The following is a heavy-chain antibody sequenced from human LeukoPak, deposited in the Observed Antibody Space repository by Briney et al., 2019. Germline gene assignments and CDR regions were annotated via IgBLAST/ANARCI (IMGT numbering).Heavy chain of an antibody. J-gene: IGHJ3*02. V-gene: IGHV4-59*08. CDR2: IYYSGST. CDR1: GGSISSYY. CDR3: ARLVVPYCSGGSCPGAFDI. Sequence: SETLSLTCTVSGGSISSYYWSWIRQPPGKGLEWIGYIYYSGSTNYNPSLKSRVTISVDTSKNQFSLKLSSVTAADTAVYYCARLVVPYCSGGSCPGAFDIWGQGTMVTVSS. D-gene: IGHD2-15*01.